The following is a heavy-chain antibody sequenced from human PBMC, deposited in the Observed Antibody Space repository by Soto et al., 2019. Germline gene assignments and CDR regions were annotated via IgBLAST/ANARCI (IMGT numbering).Heavy chain of an antibody. D-gene: IGHD6-13*01. Sequence: QVQLVESGGGVVQPGRSLRLSCAASGFTFSSYAMHWVRQAPGKGLEWVAVISYDGSNKYYADSVKSRFTISRDNSKNTLYLQMNILRAEDTAVYYCARVNRPGIAAAGMRVWHFDYWGQGTLVTVSS. CDR3: ARVNRPGIAAAGMRVWHFDY. J-gene: IGHJ4*02. V-gene: IGHV3-30-3*01. CDR1: GFTFSSYA. CDR2: ISYDGSNK.